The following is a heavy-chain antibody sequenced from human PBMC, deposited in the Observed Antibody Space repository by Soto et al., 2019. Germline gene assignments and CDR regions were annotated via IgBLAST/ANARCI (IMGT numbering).Heavy chain of an antibody. Sequence: SVKVCCKACGCTLSSYAISWVRQAPGQGLEWLGWIIPIFGTANYAQKFQGRVTITADKSTSTAYMELSSLRSEDTAVYYCARDRGYSGSDFDPWGHGTLVTAYS. CDR2: IIPIFGTA. CDR3: ARDRGYSGSDFDP. J-gene: IGHJ5*02. CDR1: GCTLSSYA. D-gene: IGHD5-12*01. V-gene: IGHV1-69*06.